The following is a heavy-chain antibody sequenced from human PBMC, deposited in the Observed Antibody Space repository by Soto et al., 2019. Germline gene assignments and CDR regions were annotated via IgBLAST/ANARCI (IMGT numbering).Heavy chain of an antibody. D-gene: IGHD3-10*01. J-gene: IGHJ6*03. CDR2: INHSGST. V-gene: IGHV4-34*01. Sequence: SETLSLTCAVYGGSFSGYYWSWIRQPPGKGLEWIGEINHSGSTNYNPSLKSRVTISVDTSKNQFSLKLSSVTAADTAVYYCARRIGLRNYYGSGSLRSDYYMDVWGKGTTVTVSS. CDR1: GGSFSGYY. CDR3: ARRIGLRNYYGSGSLRSDYYMDV.